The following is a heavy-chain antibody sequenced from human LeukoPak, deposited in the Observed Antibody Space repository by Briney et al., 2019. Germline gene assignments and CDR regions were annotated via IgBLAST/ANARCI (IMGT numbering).Heavy chain of an antibody. V-gene: IGHV4-34*01. CDR1: GGSISSYY. CDR2: INHSGST. Sequence: PSETLSLTCAVSGGSISSYYWSWIRQPPGKGLEWIGEINHSGSTNYNPSLKSRVTISVDTSKNQFSLKLSSVTAADTAVYYCARATRTIFGVVINLRGAFDIWGQGTMVTVSS. CDR3: ARATRTIFGVVINLRGAFDI. D-gene: IGHD3-3*01. J-gene: IGHJ3*02.